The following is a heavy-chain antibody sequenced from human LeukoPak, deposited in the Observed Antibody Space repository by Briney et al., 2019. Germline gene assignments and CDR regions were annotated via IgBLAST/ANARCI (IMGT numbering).Heavy chain of an antibody. CDR3: ARNHDYDSSGYHA. CDR2: INGDGGSR. V-gene: IGHV3-20*04. D-gene: IGHD3-22*01. Sequence: GGSLRLSCAASGFTFDDYGMAWVRQAPGKGLEWVSGINGDGGSRGYADSVKGRFTISRDNAKNSLYLQMNSLRVEDTALYYCARNHDYDSSGYHAWRQGTLVTVSS. J-gene: IGHJ5*02. CDR1: GFTFDDYG.